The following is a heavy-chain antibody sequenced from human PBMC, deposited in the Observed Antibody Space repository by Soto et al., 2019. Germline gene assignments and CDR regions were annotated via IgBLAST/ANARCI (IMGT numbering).Heavy chain of an antibody. V-gene: IGHV1-69*02. J-gene: IGHJ4*02. Sequence: QVQLVQSGAEVKKPGSSVKVSCKASGGTFSSYTISWVRQAPGQGLEWMGRIIPILGIANYAQKFQGRVTXXAXKXXSTAYMELSSLRSEDTAVYYCARGGIQLWLSLFDYWGQGTLVTVSS. CDR2: IIPILGIA. CDR1: GGTFSSYT. CDR3: ARGGIQLWLSLFDY. D-gene: IGHD5-18*01.